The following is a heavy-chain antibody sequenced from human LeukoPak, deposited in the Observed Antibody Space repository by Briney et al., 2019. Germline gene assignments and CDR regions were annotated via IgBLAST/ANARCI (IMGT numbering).Heavy chain of an antibody. V-gene: IGHV3-30*03. J-gene: IGHJ5*02. CDR2: ISYDGSNK. Sequence: GGSLRLSCAASGFTFSTYGMHWVRQAPGKGLEWVAVISYDGSNKYYADSVKGRFTISRDNSKNTLYLQMNSLRAEDTAVYYCARTRSGDTPLGTGWFDPWGQGTLVTVSS. CDR1: GFTFSTYG. D-gene: IGHD5-18*01. CDR3: ARTRSGDTPLGTGWFDP.